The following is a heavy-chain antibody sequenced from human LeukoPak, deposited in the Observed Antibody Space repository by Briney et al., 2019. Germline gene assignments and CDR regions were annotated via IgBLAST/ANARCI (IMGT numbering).Heavy chain of an antibody. D-gene: IGHD3-10*01. Sequence: SETLSLTCTVSGGSISSYYWSWIRQPPGKGLEWIGYIYYSGSTNHNPSLKSRVTISVDTSKNQFSLKLSSVTAADTAVYYCARRGPGECFDYWGQGTLVTVSS. CDR2: IYYSGST. J-gene: IGHJ4*02. CDR1: GGSISSYY. V-gene: IGHV4-59*08. CDR3: ARRGPGECFDY.